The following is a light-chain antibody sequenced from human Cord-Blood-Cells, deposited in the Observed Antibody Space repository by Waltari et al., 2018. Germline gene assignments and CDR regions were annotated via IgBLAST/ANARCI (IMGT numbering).Light chain of an antibody. Sequence: SYELTQPSSVSVSPGQTARITCSGDVLAKKYARWFQQKQGQAPVLVIYKERERPSGIPERLSGSSAGNTVTLTISGAQVEDEADYYCYSAADNNQGVFGGGTKLTVL. CDR3: YSAADNNQGV. V-gene: IGLV3-27*01. CDR2: KER. J-gene: IGLJ3*02. CDR1: VLAKKY.